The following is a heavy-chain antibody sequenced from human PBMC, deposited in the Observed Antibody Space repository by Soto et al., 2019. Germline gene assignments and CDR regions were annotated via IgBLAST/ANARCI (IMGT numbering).Heavy chain of an antibody. J-gene: IGHJ6*02. V-gene: IGHV3-74*01. Sequence: EVQLVESGGGLVQPGGSLRLSCAASGFTFSSYWMHWVRQAPGKGLVWVSRINSDGSSTSYADSVKGRFTISRDNAKNTLYLQMNSLSAEDTAVYYCARGGQWLVRGYYYYGMDVWGQGTTVTVSS. CDR2: INSDGSST. CDR1: GFTFSSYW. CDR3: ARGGQWLVRGYYYYGMDV. D-gene: IGHD6-19*01.